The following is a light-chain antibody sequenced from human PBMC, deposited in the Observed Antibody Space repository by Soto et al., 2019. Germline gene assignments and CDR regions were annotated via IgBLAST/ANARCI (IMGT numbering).Light chain of an antibody. J-gene: IGKJ5*01. V-gene: IGKV1-12*01. CDR3: QQAHSFPLT. CDR1: QDVNRW. CDR2: VAS. Sequence: DIQMTQSPSSVSASVGDRVTITCRASQDVNRWLAWYQQKPGRAPKLLIYVASTLQSGVPSRFSGSGSGTDFTLTISSLQPEDFATYYCQQAHSFPLTFGQGTRLQIQ.